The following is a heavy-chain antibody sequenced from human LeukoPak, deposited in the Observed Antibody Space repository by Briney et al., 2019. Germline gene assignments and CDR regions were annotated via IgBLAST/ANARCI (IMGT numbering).Heavy chain of an antibody. J-gene: IGHJ4*02. D-gene: IGHD6-19*01. V-gene: IGHV3-30*02. CDR2: IRYDGSNK. Sequence: GGSLRLSCAASGFTFSSYGMHWVRQAPGKGLEWVAFIRYDGSNKYYADSVKGRFTISRDNSKNTLYLQMNSLRAEDTAVYYCAKDLQSWYSSGWFDYWGQGTLVTVSS. CDR1: GFTFSSYG. CDR3: AKDLQSWYSSGWFDY.